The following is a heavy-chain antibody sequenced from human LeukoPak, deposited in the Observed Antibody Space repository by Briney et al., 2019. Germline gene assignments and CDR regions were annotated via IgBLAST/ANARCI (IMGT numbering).Heavy chain of an antibody. D-gene: IGHD3-10*01. J-gene: IGHJ6*04. CDR2: INAGNGNT. CDR1: GYTFTGYY. CDR3: ARSYYGSGSHWGMDV. Sequence: ASVKVSCKASGYTFTGYYMHWVRQAPGQGLEWMGWINAGNGNTKYSQKFQGRVTITRDTSASTAYMELSSLRSEDTAVYYCARSYYGSGSHWGMDVWGKGTTVTVSS. V-gene: IGHV1-3*01.